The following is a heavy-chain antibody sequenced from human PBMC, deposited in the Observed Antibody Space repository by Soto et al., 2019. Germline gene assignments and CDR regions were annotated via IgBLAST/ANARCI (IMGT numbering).Heavy chain of an antibody. CDR2: ISGSGGST. CDR3: AKYPHIAADGTGRVCFDY. D-gene: IGHD6-13*01. Sequence: KGMEWVSAISGSGGSTYYADSVKGRFSISRENSKNTLYLQMNSLRADDTAVYYCAKYPHIAADGTGRVCFDYWGQGTLVSVSS. V-gene: IGHV3-23*01. J-gene: IGHJ4*02.